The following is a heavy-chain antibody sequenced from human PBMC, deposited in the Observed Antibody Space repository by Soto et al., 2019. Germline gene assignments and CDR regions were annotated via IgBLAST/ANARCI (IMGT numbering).Heavy chain of an antibody. CDR3: ARPGIAAAGNYYYYYGMDV. CDR1: GGSISSSSYY. V-gene: IGHV4-39*01. Sequence: SETLSLTCTVSGGSISSSSYYWGWIRQPPGKGLEWIGSIYYSGSTYYNPFLKSRVTISVDTSKNQFSLKLSSVTAADTAVYYCARPGIAAAGNYYYYYGMDVWGQGTTVTVSS. J-gene: IGHJ6*02. CDR2: IYYSGST. D-gene: IGHD6-13*01.